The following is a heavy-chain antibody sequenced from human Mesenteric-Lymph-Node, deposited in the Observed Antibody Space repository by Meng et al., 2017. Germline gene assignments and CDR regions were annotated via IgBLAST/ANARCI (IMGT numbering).Heavy chain of an antibody. CDR1: GYTFTGYY. Sequence: ASVKVSCKASGYTFTGYYMHWVRQAPGQGLEWMGWINPNSGGTNYAQKFQGRVTMTRDTSISTAYMELSRLRSEDTAVYYCATLYYYDSSGYQMIGYYFDYWGQGTLVTVSS. V-gene: IGHV1-2*02. CDR3: ATLYYYDSSGYQMIGYYFDY. CDR2: INPNSGGT. J-gene: IGHJ4*02. D-gene: IGHD3-22*01.